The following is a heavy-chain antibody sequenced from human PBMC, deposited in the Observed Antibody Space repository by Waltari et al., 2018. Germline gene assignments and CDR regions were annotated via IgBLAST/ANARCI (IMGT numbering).Heavy chain of an antibody. CDR2: IYYSGST. CDR3: ARGLDVLRYSPET. J-gene: IGHJ5*02. V-gene: IGHV4-59*11. CDR1: GGSISSHY. D-gene: IGHD3-9*01. Sequence: QVQLQESGPGLVKPSETLSLTCTVPGGSISSHYWSWIRQPPGKGLEWIGYIYYSGSTNYNPSLKSRVTISVDTSKNQFSLKLSSVTAADTAVYYCARGLDVLRYSPETWGQGTLVTVSS.